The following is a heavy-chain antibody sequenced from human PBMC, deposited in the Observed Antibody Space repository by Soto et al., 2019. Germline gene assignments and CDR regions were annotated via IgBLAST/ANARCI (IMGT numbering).Heavy chain of an antibody. CDR1: GFTFRTHG. V-gene: IGHV3-30*18. D-gene: IGHD3-22*01. Sequence: PGGSLRLSCVVSGFTFRTHGMHWVRQAPGKGLEWVAVISFDGNNKYYADSVKGRFTISRDNSKNTLYLQVDSLRAEDTAVYYCPKMYYYDGSGYYPFDHWGQGTLVTVSS. J-gene: IGHJ4*02. CDR3: PKMYYYDGSGYYPFDH. CDR2: ISFDGNNK.